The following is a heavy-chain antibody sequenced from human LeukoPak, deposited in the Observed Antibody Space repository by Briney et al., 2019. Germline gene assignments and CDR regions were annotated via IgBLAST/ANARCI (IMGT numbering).Heavy chain of an antibody. Sequence: SETLSLTCSVSGGSISNYYCIWIRQPPGKGLEYLGYLHVSGINDYNPSLKSRVTISIDGSMNQFSLELSSVTAADTAVYYCATMVRGAPFWYGVDVWGQGTTVTVSS. V-gene: IGHV4-59*01. D-gene: IGHD3-10*01. CDR2: LHVSGIN. CDR3: ATMVRGAPFWYGVDV. J-gene: IGHJ6*02. CDR1: GGSISNYY.